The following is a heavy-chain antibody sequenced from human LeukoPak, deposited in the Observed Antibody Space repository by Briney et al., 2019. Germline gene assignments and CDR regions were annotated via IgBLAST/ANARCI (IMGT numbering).Heavy chain of an antibody. J-gene: IGHJ4*02. Sequence: GASVKVSCKASGGTFSSYAISWVRQAPGQGLEWMGGIIPIFGTANYAQKFQGRVTITADESTSSAYMELSSLRSEDTAVYYCERDLGETFDYGGQGTLVTVSS. V-gene: IGHV1-69*01. CDR1: GGTFSSYA. D-gene: IGHD3-10*01. CDR3: ERDLGETFDY. CDR2: IIPIFGTA.